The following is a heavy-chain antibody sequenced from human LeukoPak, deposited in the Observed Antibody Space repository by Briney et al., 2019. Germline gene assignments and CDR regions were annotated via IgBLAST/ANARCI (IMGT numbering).Heavy chain of an antibody. CDR2: IIPIFGTA. CDR1: GCTFSSYA. J-gene: IGHJ6*03. Sequence: ASVKLSCKASGCTFSSYAISWVRQAPGHGLEWRGGIIPIFGTANYAQKFQGRVTITADESTSTAYMELSSLRSEDTAEYYCARLRRYDWNDWVPYCDYYMDVWGKGTTVTVSS. V-gene: IGHV1-69*13. CDR3: ARLRRYDWNDWVPYCDYYMDV. D-gene: IGHD1-1*01.